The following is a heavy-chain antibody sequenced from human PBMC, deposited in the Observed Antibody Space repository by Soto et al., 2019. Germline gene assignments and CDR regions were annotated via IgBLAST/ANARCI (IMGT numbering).Heavy chain of an antibody. V-gene: IGHV4-39*01. D-gene: IGHD4-17*01. CDR1: GGSISSSSYY. CDR3: ARVLYDYGDYGFDY. J-gene: IGHJ4*02. Sequence: SETXSLTCTVSGGSISSSSYYWGWIRQPPGKGLEWIGSIYYSGSTYYNPSLKSRVTISVDTSKNQFSLKLSSVTAADTAVYYCARVLYDYGDYGFDYWGQGTLVTVSS. CDR2: IYYSGST.